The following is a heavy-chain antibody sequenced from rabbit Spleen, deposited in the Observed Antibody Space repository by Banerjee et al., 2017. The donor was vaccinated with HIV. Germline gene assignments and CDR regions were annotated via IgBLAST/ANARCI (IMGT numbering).Heavy chain of an antibody. Sequence: QEQLVESGGGLVKPEGSLKLSCTASGFSFSNKAVMCWVRQTPGKGLEWIACINSYTGRPVYASWTKGPFTISKGASTTVTLRMTSLTAADTATYFCARDTGSSFSSYGMDLWGQGTLVTVS. CDR2: INSYTGRP. V-gene: IGHV1S45*01. CDR3: ARDTGSSFSSYGMDL. D-gene: IGHD8-1*01. CDR1: GFSFSNKAV. J-gene: IGHJ6*01.